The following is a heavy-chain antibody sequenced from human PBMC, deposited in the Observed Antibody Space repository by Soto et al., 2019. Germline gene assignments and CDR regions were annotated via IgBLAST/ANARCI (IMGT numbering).Heavy chain of an antibody. CDR2: IVVGSGNT. V-gene: IGHV1-58*01. D-gene: IGHD3-16*01. J-gene: IGHJ6*02. CDR1: GFAFTSYA. CDR3: AALKWGRNYYGMDV. Sequence: SVKVYCKASGFAFTSYAVQWVRQARGQRLEWIGWIVVGSGNTNYAQKFQERVTITRDMSTSTAYMELSSLRSEDTAVYYCAALKWGRNYYGMDVWGQGTTVTVSS.